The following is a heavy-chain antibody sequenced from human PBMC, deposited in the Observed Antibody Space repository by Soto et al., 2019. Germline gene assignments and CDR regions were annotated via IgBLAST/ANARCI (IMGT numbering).Heavy chain of an antibody. CDR3: ARSPLRFDWFDP. V-gene: IGHV3-30-3*01. J-gene: IGHJ5*02. CDR1: GFTFSSYA. Sequence: GGSLRLSCAASGFTFSSYAMHWVRQAPGKGLEWVAVISYDGSNKYYADSVKGRFTISRDNSKNTLYLQMNSLRAEDTAVYYCARSPLRFDWFDPWGQGT. CDR2: ISYDGSNK. D-gene: IGHD3-3*01.